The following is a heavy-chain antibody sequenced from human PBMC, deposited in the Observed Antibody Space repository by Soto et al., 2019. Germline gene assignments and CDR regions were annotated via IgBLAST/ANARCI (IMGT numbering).Heavy chain of an antibody. D-gene: IGHD5-18*01. CDR2: IIPMSGTA. J-gene: IGHJ4*02. Sequence: QVQLVQSGAEVKKPESSVKVSCKAPGGTFSTYAISWVRQAPGQGLEWMGGIIPMSGTANYAQRFQDSVTITADESTNTVYRELSSLRSEDTAVYFCASGIQLWLRRINNGYSGWGQGPLVTVSS. V-gene: IGHV1-69*12. CDR1: GGTFSTYA. CDR3: ASGIQLWLRRINNGYSG.